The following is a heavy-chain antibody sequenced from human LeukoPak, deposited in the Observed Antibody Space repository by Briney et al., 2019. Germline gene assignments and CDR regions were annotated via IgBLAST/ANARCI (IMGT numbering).Heavy chain of an antibody. D-gene: IGHD2-2*01. CDR3: ARQTGYCSRDSCYFDV. Sequence: GGSLILSCAASGFTFSSYAMNWVRQTPEKGLEWVSAIGITGNTYYADSVKGRFTISRDNSKNTLYLQMNSLRAEDTAVYYCARQTGYCSRDSCYFDVWGQGTTVTVSS. CDR1: GFTFSSYA. V-gene: IGHV3-23*01. J-gene: IGHJ6*02. CDR2: IGITGNT.